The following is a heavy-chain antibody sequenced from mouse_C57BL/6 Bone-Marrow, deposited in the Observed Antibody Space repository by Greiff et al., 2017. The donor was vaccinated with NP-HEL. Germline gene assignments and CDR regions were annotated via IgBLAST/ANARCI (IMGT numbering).Heavy chain of an antibody. Sequence: EVKLQESGGGLVQPGGSLKLSCAASGFTFSDYGMAWVRQAPRKGPEWVAFISNLAYSIYYADTVTGRFTISRENAKNTLYLEMSSLRSEDTAMYYCARQGYDYDEGYFDVWGTGTTVTVSS. CDR1: GFTFSDYG. CDR3: ARQGYDYDEGYFDV. J-gene: IGHJ1*03. D-gene: IGHD2-4*01. V-gene: IGHV5-15*01. CDR2: ISNLAYSI.